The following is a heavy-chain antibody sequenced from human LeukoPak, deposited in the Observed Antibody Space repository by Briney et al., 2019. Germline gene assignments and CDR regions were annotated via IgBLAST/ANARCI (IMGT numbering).Heavy chain of an antibody. CDR3: ARVDYGDYTDYYYYMDV. V-gene: IGHV1-18*01. Sequence: GASVKVSCKASGYTFTSYGISWVRQAPGQGLEWMGWISAYNGNTNYAQKLQGRVTMVTDTSTSTAYMELRSLRSDDTAVYYCARVDYGDYTDYYYYMDVWGKGTTVTVSS. CDR2: ISAYNGNT. J-gene: IGHJ6*03. D-gene: IGHD4-17*01. CDR1: GYTFTSYG.